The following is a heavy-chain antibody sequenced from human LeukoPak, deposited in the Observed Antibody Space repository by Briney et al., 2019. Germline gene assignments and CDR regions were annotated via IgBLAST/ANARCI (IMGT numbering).Heavy chain of an antibody. CDR3: AGSYDYVWGSHPSAYDY. V-gene: IGHV4-30-2*01. CDR2: IYHSGST. CDR1: GGSISSGGYS. J-gene: IGHJ4*02. Sequence: PSETLSLTCAVSGGSISSGGYSWSWIRQPPGKGLEWIGYIYHSGSTYYNPSLKSRVTISVDRSKNQFSLKLSSVTAADTAVYYCAGSYDYVWGSHPSAYDYWGQGTLVTVSS. D-gene: IGHD3-16*01.